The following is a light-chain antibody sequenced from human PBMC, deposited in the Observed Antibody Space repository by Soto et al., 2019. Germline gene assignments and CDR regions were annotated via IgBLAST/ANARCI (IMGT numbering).Light chain of an antibody. Sequence: DIVMTQSPDSLAVSLGERATINCKSSQSVLYSSNNKNCLAWYQQRPGQSPKLLIYWASTRESGVPDRVSGSGSGTDFTLTISSLQAEDVAVYYCQQYCSTPWTFGQGTNVEIK. CDR3: QQYCSTPWT. CDR1: QSVLYSSNNKNC. J-gene: IGKJ1*01. CDR2: WAS. V-gene: IGKV4-1*01.